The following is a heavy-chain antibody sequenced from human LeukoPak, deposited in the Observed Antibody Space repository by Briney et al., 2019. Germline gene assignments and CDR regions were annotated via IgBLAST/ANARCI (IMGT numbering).Heavy chain of an antibody. V-gene: IGHV3-23*01. Sequence: QAGGSLRLSCAASGFTFSSYAMSWVRQAPGKGLEWVSAISGSGGSTYYADSVKGRFTISRDNSKNTLYLQMNSLRAEDTAVYYCTKERINVGVVIWWYFDICGGGTLVSVSS. CDR1: GFTFSSYA. CDR3: TKERINVGVVIWWYFDI. J-gene: IGHJ2*01. CDR2: ISGSGGST. D-gene: IGHD3-3*01.